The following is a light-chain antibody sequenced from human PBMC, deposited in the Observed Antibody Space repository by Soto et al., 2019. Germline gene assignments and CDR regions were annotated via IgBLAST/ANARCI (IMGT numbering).Light chain of an antibody. CDR3: QNYHLALGT. Sequence: DIQMNRSPSSLDASVGDTVTITCRASQDIINHLAWYQQRPGKVPNLLIYGASTMHSGVPSRFRGSGSGTHVTLTISSLQPEDVAPYYCQNYHLALGTFGQGTRLEIK. J-gene: IGKJ5*01. V-gene: IGKV1-27*01. CDR1: QDIINH. CDR2: GAS.